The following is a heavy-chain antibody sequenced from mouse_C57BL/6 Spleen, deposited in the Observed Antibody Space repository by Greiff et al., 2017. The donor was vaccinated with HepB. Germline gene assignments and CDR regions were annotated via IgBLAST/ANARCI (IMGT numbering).Heavy chain of an antibody. V-gene: IGHV5-17*01. D-gene: IGHD1-1*01. Sequence: DVMLVESGGGLVKPGGSLKLSCAASGFTFSDYGMHWVRQAPEKGLEWVAYISSGSSTIYYADTVKGRFTISRDNAKNTLFLQMTSLRSEDTAMYYCARNYYYGSSYVLDYWGQGTTLTVSS. J-gene: IGHJ2*01. CDR1: GFTFSDYG. CDR3: ARNYYYGSSYVLDY. CDR2: ISSGSSTI.